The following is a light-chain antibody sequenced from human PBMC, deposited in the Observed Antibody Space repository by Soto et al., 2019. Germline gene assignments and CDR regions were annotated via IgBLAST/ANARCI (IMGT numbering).Light chain of an antibody. J-gene: IGLJ1*01. Sequence: QSALTQPASVSGSPGQSITISCTGTISDVGSYNYVSWYQRYPGKAPKLMIYDVSTRPSGVSDRFSGSKSGNTASLTISGLRAEDEADYYCGSYTTSSNYVFGTGTKVTVL. CDR2: DVS. V-gene: IGLV2-14*03. CDR3: GSYTTSSNYV. CDR1: ISDVGSYNY.